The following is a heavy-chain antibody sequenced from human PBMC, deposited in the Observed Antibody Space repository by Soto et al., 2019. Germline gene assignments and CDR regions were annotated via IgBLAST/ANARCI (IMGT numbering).Heavy chain of an antibody. CDR1: GFTFSSYG. D-gene: IGHD1-1*01. V-gene: IGHV3-33*01. CDR3: ARDLPWVRPKYYFDY. CDR2: IWYDGSNK. Sequence: QVQLVESGGGVVQPGRSLRLSCAASGFTFSSYGMHWVRQAPGKGLEWVAVIWYDGSNKYYADSVKGRFTISRDNSKNTLYLQMNSLRAEDTAVYHCARDLPWVRPKYYFDYWGQGTLVTVSS. J-gene: IGHJ4*02.